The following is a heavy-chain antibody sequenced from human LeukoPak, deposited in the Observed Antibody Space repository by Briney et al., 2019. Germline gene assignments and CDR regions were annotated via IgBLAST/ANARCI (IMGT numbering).Heavy chain of an antibody. J-gene: IGHJ4*02. Sequence: PGGSLRLSCAASGFTFSSYSMNWVRQAPGKGLQWVANILASGSPTYYADSVKGRFIISRDNSTNTVYLQMNSLRVEDTAIYYCAKDLRPDGVDNFDHWGQGILVTVSS. D-gene: IGHD2-8*01. CDR2: ILASGSPT. CDR3: AKDLRPDGVDNFDH. V-gene: IGHV3-23*01. CDR1: GFTFSSYS.